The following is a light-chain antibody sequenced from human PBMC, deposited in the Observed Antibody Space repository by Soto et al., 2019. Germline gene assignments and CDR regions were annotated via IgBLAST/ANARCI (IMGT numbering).Light chain of an antibody. CDR1: QGISSY. V-gene: IGKV1-9*01. J-gene: IGKJ4*01. CDR2: AAS. Sequence: DIQLTQSPSFLSASVGDRVTITCRASQGISSYLAWYQQKPGKAPKLLIYAASTLQSGVPSRFSGSGSGTEFTLTIGSLQPEDFSTYSCKTHNNYPLILGGGTKV. CDR3: KTHNNYPLI.